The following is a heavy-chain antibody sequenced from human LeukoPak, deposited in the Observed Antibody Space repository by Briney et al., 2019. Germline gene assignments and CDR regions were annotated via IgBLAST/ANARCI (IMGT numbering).Heavy chain of an antibody. CDR2: IRSKAYGGTT. V-gene: IGHV3-49*04. CDR3: TRLPFDIVATMLDY. Sequence: SGGSLRLSCTASGFTFGDYAMSWVRQAPGKGLEWVGFIRSKAYGGTTEYAASVKGRFTISRDDSKSIAYLQMNSLKTEDTAVYYCTRLPFDIVATMLDYWGQGTLVTVSS. J-gene: IGHJ4*02. CDR1: GFTFGDYA. D-gene: IGHD5-12*01.